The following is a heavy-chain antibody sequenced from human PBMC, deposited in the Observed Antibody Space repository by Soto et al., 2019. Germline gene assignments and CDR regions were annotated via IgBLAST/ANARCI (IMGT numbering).Heavy chain of an antibody. CDR1: GFTFSIYT. D-gene: IGHD1-26*01. CDR2: ISASGSYI. Sequence: PGGSLRLSXSASGFTFSIYTMNWVRQAPGKGLEWVSCISASGSYIYYADSVKGRFTISRDNAKNSLYLQVNSLRAEYTAVYYCARDTGSGRLLDYWGQGTLVTVSS. CDR3: ARDTGSGRLLDY. V-gene: IGHV3-21*01. J-gene: IGHJ4*02.